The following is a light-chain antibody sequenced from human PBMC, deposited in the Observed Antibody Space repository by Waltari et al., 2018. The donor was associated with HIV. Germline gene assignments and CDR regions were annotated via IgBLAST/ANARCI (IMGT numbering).Light chain of an antibody. V-gene: IGKV3-11*01. CDR2: DAS. CDR3: QQRSNWPPWT. Sequence: EIVLTQSPATLSFSPGERAPLSCRASQSVNSYLAWYQQKPGQAPRLLIYDASNRATGIPARFSGSGSGTDFTLTISSLEPEDFAVYYCQQRSNWPPWTFGQGTKVEIK. J-gene: IGKJ1*01. CDR1: QSVNSY.